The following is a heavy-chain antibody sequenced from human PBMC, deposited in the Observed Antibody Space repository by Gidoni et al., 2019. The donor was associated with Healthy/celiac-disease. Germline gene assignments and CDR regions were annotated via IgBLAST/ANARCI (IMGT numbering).Heavy chain of an antibody. D-gene: IGHD3-22*01. CDR1: GFTFRSYS. CDR3: ASSTMIVTATYAFDI. J-gene: IGHJ3*02. CDR2: ISSSSSTI. V-gene: IGHV3-48*01. Sequence: EVQLVESGGGLVQPGGSLRLSCAASGFTFRSYSMNWVRQAPGKGLEWVSYISSSSSTIYYADSVKGRFTISRDNAKNSLYLQMNSLRAEDTAVYYCASSTMIVTATYAFDIWGQGTMVTVSS.